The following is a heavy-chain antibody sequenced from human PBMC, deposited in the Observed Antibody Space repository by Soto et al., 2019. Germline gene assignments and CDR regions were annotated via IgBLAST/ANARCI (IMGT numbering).Heavy chain of an antibody. V-gene: IGHV4-61*01. CDR2: IYYGGTT. CDR1: GGSVIRGSYY. Sequence: PWDTLSVTCAVSGGSVIRGSYYWNCLVQGPGKVLEWIGCIYYGGTTNYNPSLKSRVTISVDTSKNQFSLKLSSVTAADTAVYYCARVGGVIYGDYTGGAFDMWGQGTMVTVSS. CDR3: ARVGGVIYGDYTGGAFDM. D-gene: IGHD4-17*01. J-gene: IGHJ3*02.